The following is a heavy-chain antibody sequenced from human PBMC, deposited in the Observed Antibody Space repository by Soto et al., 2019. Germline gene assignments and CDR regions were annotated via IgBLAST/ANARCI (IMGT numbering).Heavy chain of an antibody. CDR2: ISAYNGNT. CDR3: ARDSDGIVVVTAEPARH. V-gene: IGHV1-18*01. J-gene: IGHJ4*02. D-gene: IGHD2-21*02. CDR1: GYTFTSYG. Sequence: ASVKVSCKASGYTFTSYGISWVRQAPGQGLEWMGWISAYNGNTNYAQKLQGRVTMTTDTSTSTAYMELRSLRSDDTAVYYCARDSDGIVVVTAEPARHWGQGTLVTVSS.